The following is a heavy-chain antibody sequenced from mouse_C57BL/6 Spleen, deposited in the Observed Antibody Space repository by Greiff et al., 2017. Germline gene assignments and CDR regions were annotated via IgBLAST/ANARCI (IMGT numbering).Heavy chain of an antibody. J-gene: IGHJ1*03. Sequence: QVQLQQSGAELARPGASVKMSCKASGYTFTSYTMHWVKQRPGQGLEWIGYINPSSGYTKYNQKFKDKATLTADKSSSTAYMQLSSLTSEDSAVYYCARGVGDSNEDWYVDVWGTGTTVTVSS. V-gene: IGHV1-4*01. CDR1: GYTFTSYT. D-gene: IGHD2-5*01. CDR3: ARGVGDSNEDWYVDV. CDR2: INPSSGYT.